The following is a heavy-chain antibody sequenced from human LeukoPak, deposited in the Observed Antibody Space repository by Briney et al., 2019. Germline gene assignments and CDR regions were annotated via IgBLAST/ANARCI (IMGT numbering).Heavy chain of an antibody. V-gene: IGHV1-18*01. CDR1: GYTFTSYG. J-gene: IGHJ3*02. CDR2: ISAYNGNT. D-gene: IGHD3-22*01. Sequence: ASVKVSCKASGYTFTSYGISWVRQAPGQGLEWMGWISAYNGNTNYPQKLQGRVTMTTDTSTSTVYMELRSLRSDDTAVYYCARHVRDYYDSSGYYRLDAFDIWGQGTLVTVSS. CDR3: ARHVRDYYDSSGYYRLDAFDI.